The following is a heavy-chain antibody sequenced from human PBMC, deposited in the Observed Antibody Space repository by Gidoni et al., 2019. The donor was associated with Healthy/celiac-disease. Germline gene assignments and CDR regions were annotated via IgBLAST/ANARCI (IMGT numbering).Heavy chain of an antibody. J-gene: IGHJ6*02. CDR1: GFTFSSYA. CDR3: ARGAPSNYAYYYYGMDV. CDR2: ISYDGSNK. V-gene: IGHV3-30-3*01. Sequence: QVQLVESGGGVVQPGRSLRLSCAASGFTFSSYAMHWVRQAPGKGLEWVAVISYDGSNKYYADSVKGRFTISRDNSKNTLYLQMNSLRAEDTAVYYCARGAPSNYAYYYYGMDVWGQGTTVTVSS. D-gene: IGHD4-4*01.